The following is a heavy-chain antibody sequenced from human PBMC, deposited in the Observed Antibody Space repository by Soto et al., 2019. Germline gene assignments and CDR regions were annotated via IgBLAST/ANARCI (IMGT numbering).Heavy chain of an antibody. Sequence: SCKASGYTFTSYAMHWVRQAPGKGLEWVAVISYDGSNKYYADSVKGRFTISRDNSKNTLYLQMNSLRAEDTAVYYCARAGFPNCSGGSCHGGYYYYYYGMDVWGQGTTVTVSS. D-gene: IGHD2-15*01. CDR1: GYTFTSYA. CDR3: ARAGFPNCSGGSCHGGYYYYYYGMDV. V-gene: IGHV3-30-3*01. CDR2: ISYDGSNK. J-gene: IGHJ6*02.